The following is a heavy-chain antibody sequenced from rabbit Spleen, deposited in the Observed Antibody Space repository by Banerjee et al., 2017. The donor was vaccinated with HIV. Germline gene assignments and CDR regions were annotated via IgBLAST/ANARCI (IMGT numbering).Heavy chain of an antibody. J-gene: IGHJ4*01. D-gene: IGHD6-1*01. CDR3: ARDPYGGGAGDAWDL. CDR1: GFSLNNNYY. CDR2: IYGGSSGST. V-gene: IGHV1S40*01. Sequence: QSLEESGGDLVKPGASLTLTCTASGFSLNNNYYMCWVRQAPGKGLEWIGCIYGGSSGSTYYASWAKGRFTISKTSSTTVTLQMTSLTAADTATYFCARDPYGGGAGDAWDLWGQGTLVTVS.